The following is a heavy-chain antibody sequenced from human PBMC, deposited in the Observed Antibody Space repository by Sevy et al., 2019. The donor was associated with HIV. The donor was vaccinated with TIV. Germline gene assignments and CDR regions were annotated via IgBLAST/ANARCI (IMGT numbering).Heavy chain of an antibody. J-gene: IGHJ3*02. CDR3: AKATIAARPGGAFDI. CDR1: GFTFSSYA. CDR2: ISGSGGST. V-gene: IGHV3-23*01. D-gene: IGHD6-6*01. Sequence: GGSLRLSCAASGFTFSSYAMSWVRQAPGKGLEWVSAISGSGGSTSYADSVKGRLTISRDNCKNTMYLQMNSLRAEDTAVYYCAKATIAARPGGAFDIWGQGTMVTVSS.